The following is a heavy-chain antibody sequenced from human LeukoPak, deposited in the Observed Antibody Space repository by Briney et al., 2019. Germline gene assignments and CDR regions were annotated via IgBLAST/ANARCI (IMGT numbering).Heavy chain of an antibody. Sequence: SQTLSLTCTVSGGSISSGGYYWSWIRQHPGKGLEWIGYIYYSGSTYYNPSLKSRVTISVDTSKNQFSLKLSSVTAADTAVYYCARVPGSSADYYYGMDVWGQGTTVTVSS. J-gene: IGHJ6*02. CDR2: IYYSGST. D-gene: IGHD3-10*01. CDR1: GGSISSGGYY. CDR3: ARVPGSSADYYYGMDV. V-gene: IGHV4-31*03.